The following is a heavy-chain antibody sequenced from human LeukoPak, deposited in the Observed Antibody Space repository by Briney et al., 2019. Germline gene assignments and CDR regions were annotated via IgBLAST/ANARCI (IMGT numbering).Heavy chain of an antibody. CDR1: GFTFSSYW. CDR2: INSDGSGT. D-gene: IGHD5-24*01. Sequence: GGSLRLSCEASGFTFSSYWMHWVRQAPGKGLVWVSRINSDGSGTSYADSVKGRFTISRDNAKNTLYLQVNSLRVDDTAVYFCATVDGYAQRDWGQGTLVTVSS. J-gene: IGHJ4*02. CDR3: ATVDGYAQRD. V-gene: IGHV3-74*01.